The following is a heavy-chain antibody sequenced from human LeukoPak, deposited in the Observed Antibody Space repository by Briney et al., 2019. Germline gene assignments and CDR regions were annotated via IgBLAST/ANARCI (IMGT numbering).Heavy chain of an antibody. CDR1: GFTLSSYG. J-gene: IGHJ4*02. V-gene: IGHV3-30*02. Sequence: GGSLRLSCAASGFTLSSYGMHWVRQAPGKGLEWVAFIRYDGSNKYYADSVKGRFTISRDNSKNTLYLQMNSLRAEDTAVYYCAREPPHVGMPGPGDYWGQGTLVTVSS. D-gene: IGHD2-15*01. CDR3: AREPPHVGMPGPGDY. CDR2: IRYDGSNK.